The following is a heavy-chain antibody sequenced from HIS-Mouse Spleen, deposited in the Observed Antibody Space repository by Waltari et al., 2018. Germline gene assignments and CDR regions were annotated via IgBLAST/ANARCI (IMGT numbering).Heavy chain of an antibody. CDR2: IYYSGRT. V-gene: IGHV4-39*07. J-gene: IGHJ4*02. CDR3: ARAKYSSSGEYFDY. CDR1: GGSISSSSYY. Sequence: QLQLQESGPGLVKPSETLSLTCTVSGGSISSSSYYWGWIRQPPGKGLEWIGSIYYSGRTYYNPSLKSRVTISVDTSKNQFSLKLSSVTAADTAVYYCARAKYSSSGEYFDYWGQGTLVTVSS. D-gene: IGHD6-13*01.